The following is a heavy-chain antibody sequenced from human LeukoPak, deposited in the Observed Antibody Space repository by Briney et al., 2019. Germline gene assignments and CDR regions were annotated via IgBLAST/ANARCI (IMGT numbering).Heavy chain of an antibody. CDR3: ARGARADIVVVPAANDVFAI. V-gene: IGHV1-69*05. Sequence: ASVKLSCKASGVTFSSYAISWVRQAPGQGLEWMGGIIPIFGTANYAQKFQVRVTITTDESTSTSYRGLSRLRSEDPAVYYVARGARADIVVVPAANDVFAIWGQGTMAIVPS. CDR2: IIPIFGTA. CDR1: GVTFSSYA. J-gene: IGHJ3*02. D-gene: IGHD2-2*01.